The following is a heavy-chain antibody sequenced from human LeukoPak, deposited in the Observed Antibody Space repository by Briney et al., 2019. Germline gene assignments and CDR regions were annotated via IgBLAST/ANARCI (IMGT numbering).Heavy chain of an antibody. D-gene: IGHD6-19*01. CDR3: AVSSTGWYNYFDY. CDR1: GGSFSGYY. Sequence: SETLSLTCAVYGGSFSGYYWSWIRQPPGKRLEWIGEINHSGSTNYNPSLKSRVTISVDTSKNQFSLKLSSVTAADTAVYYCAVSSTGWYNYFDYWGQGIQVIVSS. J-gene: IGHJ4*02. V-gene: IGHV4-34*01. CDR2: INHSGST.